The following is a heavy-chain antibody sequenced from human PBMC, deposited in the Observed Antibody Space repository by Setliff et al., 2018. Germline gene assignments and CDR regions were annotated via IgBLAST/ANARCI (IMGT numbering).Heavy chain of an antibody. CDR2: IDWNGGRI. CDR1: GFTFNDYG. Sequence: GGSLRLSCAASGFTFNDYGLTWLRRVPGKGLEWVSGIDWNGGRIGYADSVKGRFTISRDNRKNSLYLQMDSLRAEDTAVYHCVPGLATAGKVSWGQGTLVTVSS. CDR3: VPGLATAGKVS. J-gene: IGHJ5*02. V-gene: IGHV3-20*01. D-gene: IGHD6-13*01.